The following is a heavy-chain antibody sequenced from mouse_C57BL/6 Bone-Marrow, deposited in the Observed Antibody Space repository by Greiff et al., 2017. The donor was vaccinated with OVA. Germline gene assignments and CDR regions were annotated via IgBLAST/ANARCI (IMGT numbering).Heavy chain of an antibody. CDR1: GYTFTDYN. CDR2: INPNNGGT. J-gene: IGHJ1*03. D-gene: IGHD1-1*01. CDR3: ARLDYGSSYVGYFDV. Sequence: VQLQQSGPELVKPGASVKIPCKASGYTFTDYNMDWVKQSHGKSLEWIGDINPNNGGTIYNQKFKGKATLTVDKSSSTAYMELRSLTSEDTAVYYCARLDYGSSYVGYFDVWGTGTTVTVSS. V-gene: IGHV1-18*01.